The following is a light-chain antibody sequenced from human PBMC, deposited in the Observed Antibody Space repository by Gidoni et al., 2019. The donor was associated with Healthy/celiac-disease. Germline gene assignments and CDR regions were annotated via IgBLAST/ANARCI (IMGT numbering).Light chain of an antibody. CDR3: QQSYSTWT. CDR2: AAS. CDR1: QSISSY. V-gene: IGKV1-39*01. J-gene: IGKJ1*01. Sequence: DIQLTQSPSSLSASVGDRVTITRRARQSISSYLNWYQQKPGKAPKLLIYAASSLQSGVPSRFSGSGSGTDFTLTISSLQPEDFATYYCQQSYSTWTFGQGTKVEIK.